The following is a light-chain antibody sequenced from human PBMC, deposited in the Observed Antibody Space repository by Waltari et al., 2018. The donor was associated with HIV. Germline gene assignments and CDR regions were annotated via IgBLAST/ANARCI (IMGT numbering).Light chain of an antibody. CDR3: QTCSRAS. Sequence: DIQMTQSPSSLSASVGDRVTITRRASQDIPNFLASYHQKTGKIPNFLIYTASTLQAGVPSRFSGCGSGTDFTLTINSLQPADVTTSYCQTCSRASFGGGTKVQIK. V-gene: IGKV1-27*01. J-gene: IGKJ4*01. CDR2: TAS. CDR1: QDIPNF.